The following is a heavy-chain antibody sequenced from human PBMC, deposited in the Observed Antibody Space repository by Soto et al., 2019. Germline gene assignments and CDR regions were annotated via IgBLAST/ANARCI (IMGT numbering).Heavy chain of an antibody. D-gene: IGHD5-12*01. V-gene: IGHV3-30*18. J-gene: IGHJ4*02. CDR2: ISYDGSNK. CDR3: AKDGVATIGLFEYYLDY. Sequence: HVQVVESGGGVVQPGRSLRLSCAASGFTFSSFGMHWVRQAPGKGLEWVAVISYDGSNKYYADSVKGRFTISRDNSKNTLYLQMNRLRAEDTAVYYCAKDGVATIGLFEYYLDYWGQGTLVTVAS. CDR1: GFTFSSFG.